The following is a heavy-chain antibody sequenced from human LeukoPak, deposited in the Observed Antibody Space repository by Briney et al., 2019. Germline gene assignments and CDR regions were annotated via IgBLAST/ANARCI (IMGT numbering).Heavy chain of an antibody. D-gene: IGHD4-17*01. CDR1: ADSFSSHY. CDR3: ARDLVTVTKGFDF. CDR2: ISYIGST. V-gene: IGHV4-59*11. J-gene: IGHJ3*01. Sequence: SETLSLTCAVSADSFSSHYWTWIRQSPGTGLEWIGYISYIGSTNYNPSLKSRVTISIDTSKNQFSLKLRSVTAADTAVYYCARDLVTVTKGFDFWGQGTMVSVSS.